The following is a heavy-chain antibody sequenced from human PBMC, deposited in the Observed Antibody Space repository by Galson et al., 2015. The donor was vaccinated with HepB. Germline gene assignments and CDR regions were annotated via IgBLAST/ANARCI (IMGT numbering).Heavy chain of an antibody. CDR2: IYYSGST. V-gene: IGHV4-39*01. D-gene: IGHD6-19*01. CDR3: ARFRYTGRIGSGWYWLGYFDY. CDR1: GGSISSSSYY. Sequence: ETLSLTCTVSGGSISSSSYYWGWIRQPPGKGLEWIGSIYYSGSTYYNPSLKSRVTISVDTSKNQFSLKLSSVTAADTAVYYCARFRYTGRIGSGWYWLGYFDYWGQGTLVTVSS. J-gene: IGHJ4*02.